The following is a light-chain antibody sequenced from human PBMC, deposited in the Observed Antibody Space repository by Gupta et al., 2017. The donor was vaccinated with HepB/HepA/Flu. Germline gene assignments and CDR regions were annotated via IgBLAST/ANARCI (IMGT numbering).Light chain of an antibody. CDR1: WSNIGDNT. CDR2: YDD. J-gene: IGLJ3*02. V-gene: IGLV1-36*01. Sequence: QSVVTQPPSVSEAPRQRVTISCAGSWSNIGDNTVNWYQQLPGKAPKLLIYYDDLLPSGCSDRFSGSKPGTSASLTISGLQSEDEADYYCAAWDDSLNGLVFGGGTKLTVL. CDR3: AAWDDSLNGLV.